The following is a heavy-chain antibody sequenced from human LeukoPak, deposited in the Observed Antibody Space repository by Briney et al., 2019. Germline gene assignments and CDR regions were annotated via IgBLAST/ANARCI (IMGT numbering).Heavy chain of an antibody. D-gene: IGHD2-2*01. Sequence: SETLSLTCTVSGGSISSSSYYWGWIRQPPGKGLEWIGSIYYSGSTYYNPSLKSRVTISVDTSKNQFPLKLSSVTAADTAVYYCARNQLPRTTYYFDYWGQGTLVTVSS. CDR2: IYYSGST. CDR1: GGSISSSSYY. V-gene: IGHV4-39*01. CDR3: ARNQLPRTTYYFDY. J-gene: IGHJ4*02.